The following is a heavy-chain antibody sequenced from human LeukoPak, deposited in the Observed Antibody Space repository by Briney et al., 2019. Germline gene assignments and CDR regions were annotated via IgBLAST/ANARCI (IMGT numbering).Heavy chain of an antibody. J-gene: IGHJ4*02. D-gene: IGHD5-18*01. CDR2: ISYDGSNK. Sequence: PGRSLRLSCAASGFTFSSYAMHWFRQAPGKGLEWVAVISYDGSNKYYADSVKGRFTISRDNSKNTLYLQMNSLRAEDTAVYYCARSVDTAMVTPDYWGQGTLVTVSS. CDR3: ARSVDTAMVTPDY. V-gene: IGHV3-30-3*01. CDR1: GFTFSSYA.